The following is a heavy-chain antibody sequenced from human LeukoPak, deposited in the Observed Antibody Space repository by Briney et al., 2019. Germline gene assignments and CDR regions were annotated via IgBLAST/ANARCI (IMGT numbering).Heavy chain of an antibody. CDR1: GFTFSTYV. J-gene: IGHJ4*02. CDR3: VRGTGY. CDR2: ISSNGDNT. V-gene: IGHV3-64D*06. Sequence: GGSLRLSCSVSGFTFSTYVMHWVRQAPGKGLEYVSAISSNGDNTYYANSVKGRFTISRDNSKNTLYLQMSSLRADDTAVYYCVRGTGYWGQGTLVTVSS.